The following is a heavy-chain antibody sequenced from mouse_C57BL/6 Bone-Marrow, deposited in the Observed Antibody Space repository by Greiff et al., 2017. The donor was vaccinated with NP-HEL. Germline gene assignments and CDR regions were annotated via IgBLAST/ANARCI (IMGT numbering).Heavy chain of an antibody. Sequence: VQLQQSGTVLARPGASVKMSCKTSGYTFTSYWMHWVKQRPGQGLEWIGAIYPGNSDTSYNQKFKGKAKLTAVTSASTAYMELSSLTNEDSAVYYCTRGYYGSSGAYWGQGTLVTVSA. CDR3: TRGYYGSSGAY. CDR1: GYTFTSYW. CDR2: IYPGNSDT. V-gene: IGHV1-5*01. D-gene: IGHD1-1*01. J-gene: IGHJ3*01.